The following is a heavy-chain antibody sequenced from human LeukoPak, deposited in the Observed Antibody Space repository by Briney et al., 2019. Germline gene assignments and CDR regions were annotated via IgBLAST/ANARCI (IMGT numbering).Heavy chain of an antibody. CDR1: GFTFSNYA. CDR3: AKWGDYDVLTGYYVSDY. J-gene: IGHJ4*02. V-gene: IGHV3-23*01. D-gene: IGHD3-9*01. Sequence: PGPSLRLSCAASGFTFSNYAMSWVRQAPGKGLEWVSAITGSGGNPYYADSVKGRFTISRDNSKNTVFLQMNSLRAEDTAVYYCAKWGDYDVLTGYYVSDYWGQGTLVTVSS. CDR2: ITGSGGNP.